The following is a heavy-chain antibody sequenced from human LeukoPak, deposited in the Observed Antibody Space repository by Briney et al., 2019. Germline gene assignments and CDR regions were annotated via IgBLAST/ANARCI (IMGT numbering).Heavy chain of an antibody. Sequence: TLSLTCAVSGGSISSGGYSWSWIRQPPGKGLEWIGYIYHTGSTYYNPSLKSRVTISVDTSKNQFSLKLSSVTAADTAVYYCARAYGGNPTGLYYWGQGTLVTVSS. D-gene: IGHD4-23*01. CDR2: IYHTGST. J-gene: IGHJ4*02. V-gene: IGHV4-30-2*01. CDR3: ARAYGGNPTGLYY. CDR1: GGSISSGGYS.